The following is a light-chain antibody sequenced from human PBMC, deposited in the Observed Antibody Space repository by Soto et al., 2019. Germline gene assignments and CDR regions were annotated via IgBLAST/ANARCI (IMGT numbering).Light chain of an antibody. J-gene: IGKJ2*01. Sequence: DIQLTQSPAFLSASVGDRVTVTCRASQTINDYLAWFQKKEGKAPELLIYPASTLQGGVPSRFSGHGFGIEFTLTISSLKPEDFATYYCKQLSGYPHTLGQGTKVDSK. CDR1: QTINDY. CDR3: KQLSGYPHT. V-gene: IGKV1-9*01. CDR2: PAS.